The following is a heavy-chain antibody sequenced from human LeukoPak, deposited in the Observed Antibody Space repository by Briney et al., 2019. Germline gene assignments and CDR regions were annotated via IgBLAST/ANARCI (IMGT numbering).Heavy chain of an antibody. D-gene: IGHD3-10*01. CDR3: ERDLFEVAFGEPEDWFDP. Sequence: PGGSLRLSCAASGVTFSSYSMNWVRQAPGKGLEWVSSISSSSSYIYYADSVKGRFTISRDNAKNSLYLQMNSLRAEDTAVYYCERDLFEVAFGEPEDWFDPWGQGTLVTVSS. J-gene: IGHJ5*02. CDR1: GVTFSSYS. CDR2: ISSSSSYI. V-gene: IGHV3-21*01.